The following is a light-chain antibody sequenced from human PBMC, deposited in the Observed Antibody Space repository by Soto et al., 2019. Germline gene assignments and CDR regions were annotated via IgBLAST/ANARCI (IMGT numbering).Light chain of an antibody. CDR1: SSDVGGYNY. J-gene: IGLJ1*01. CDR3: SSYTSSADV. V-gene: IGLV2-14*01. CDR2: EVS. Sequence: QSVLTQPASVSGSPGQSITLSCTGTSSDVGGYNYVSWYQQHPGKAPKLIIYEVSNRPSGVSNRFSGSKSVSTASLTISGLHAEDDADYYCSSYTSSADVFGTGTKLTVL.